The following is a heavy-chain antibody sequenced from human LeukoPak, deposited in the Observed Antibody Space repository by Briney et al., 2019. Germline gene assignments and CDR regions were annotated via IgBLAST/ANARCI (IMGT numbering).Heavy chain of an antibody. CDR2: ISGSGGST. J-gene: IGHJ6*03. CDR3: AKIVNYNYDFWSGYYAGAYYYYYMDV. V-gene: IGHV3-23*01. D-gene: IGHD3-3*01. CDR1: GFTFSSYA. Sequence: GGSLRLSCAASGFTFSSYAMSWVRQAPGKGLEWVSAISGSGGSTYYADSVKGRFTISRDNSKNTLYLQMNSLRAEDTAVYYRAKIVNYNYDFWSGYYAGAYYYYYMDVWGKGTTVTVSS.